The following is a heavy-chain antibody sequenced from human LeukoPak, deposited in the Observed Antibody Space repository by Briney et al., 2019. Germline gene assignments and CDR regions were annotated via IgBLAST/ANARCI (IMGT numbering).Heavy chain of an antibody. J-gene: IGHJ3*02. D-gene: IGHD3-16*01. CDR2: ITGSGEGT. V-gene: IGHV3-23*01. CDR1: EFTFSTYA. CDR3: AKAQVGRTFDI. Sequence: PGGSLRLSCAASEFTFSTYAMTWVRQAPGKGLEWVSSITGSGEGTYYADSVKGRFTISRDNSRNTLNLQMNSLRADDTAVYYCAKAQVGRTFDIWGQGTMVTVSS.